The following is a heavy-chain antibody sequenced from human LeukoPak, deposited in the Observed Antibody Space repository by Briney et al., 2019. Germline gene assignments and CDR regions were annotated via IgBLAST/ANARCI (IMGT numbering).Heavy chain of an antibody. V-gene: IGHV3-66*01. CDR2: IYSGGDT. CDR3: AKDNEDY. CDR1: GFTVSTNY. J-gene: IGHJ4*02. Sequence: GGSLRLSCAASGFTVSTNYMSWVRQAPGRGLEWVSVIYSGGDTYYADSVKGRFTISRDNSKNTLYLQMNSLRAEDTAVYYCAKDNEDYWGQGTLVTVSS.